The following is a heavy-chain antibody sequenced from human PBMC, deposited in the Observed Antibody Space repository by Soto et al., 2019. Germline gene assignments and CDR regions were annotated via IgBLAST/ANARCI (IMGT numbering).Heavy chain of an antibody. V-gene: IGHV5-51*01. J-gene: IGHJ4*02. CDR1: DYSFTNYW. Sequence: SGESLKISCKASDYSFTNYWIAWVRQMPGQGLELMGIIYPGDSDTRYSPSFQGQVTISADKSISTAYLQWSSLKASDTAIYYCARGGVVARTFDYWGQGTLVTVSS. CDR3: ARGGVVARTFDY. CDR2: IYPGDSDT. D-gene: IGHD2-15*01.